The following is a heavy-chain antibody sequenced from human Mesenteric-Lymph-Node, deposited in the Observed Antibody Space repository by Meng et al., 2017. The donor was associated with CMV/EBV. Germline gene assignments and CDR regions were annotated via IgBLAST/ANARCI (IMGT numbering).Heavy chain of an antibody. D-gene: IGHD2-2*01. CDR1: GLTFKSYG. V-gene: IGHV3-30*02. Sequence: GGSLRLSCAASGLTFKSYGMHWVRQAPGKGLEWVAFIRNDGSDKYFADSVKGRFTISRDNAKTSLYLQMNSLRGEDTAVYYCAREARYSGDSGTSSAMDVWGQGTTVTVSS. CDR3: AREARYSGDSGTSSAMDV. CDR2: IRNDGSDK. J-gene: IGHJ6*02.